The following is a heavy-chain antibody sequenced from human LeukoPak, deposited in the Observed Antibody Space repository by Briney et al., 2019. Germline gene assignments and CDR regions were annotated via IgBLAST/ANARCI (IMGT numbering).Heavy chain of an antibody. CDR2: IYYSGST. CDR1: GGSISSSSYY. Sequence: SETLSLTCTVSGGSISSSSYYWGWIRQPPGKGLEWIGSIYYSGSTYYNPSLKSRVTISVDTSKNQFSLKLSSVTAAVTAVYYCARGAFDIWGQGTMVTVSS. V-gene: IGHV4-39*07. J-gene: IGHJ3*02. CDR3: ARGAFDI.